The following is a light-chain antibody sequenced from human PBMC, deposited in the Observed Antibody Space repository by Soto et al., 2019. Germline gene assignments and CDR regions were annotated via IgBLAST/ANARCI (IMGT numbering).Light chain of an antibody. CDR1: SSNIGAGYD. J-gene: IGLJ3*02. CDR2: GNS. CDR3: QSYDSSLSGWV. V-gene: IGLV1-40*01. Sequence: QSVLTQPPSVSGAPGQRVTISCTGSSSNIGAGYDVHWYQRLPGKAPKLLIYGNSNRPSGVPDRFSGSKSGTSASLAITGLQAEDEADYYCQSYDSSLSGWVFGGGTKLTVL.